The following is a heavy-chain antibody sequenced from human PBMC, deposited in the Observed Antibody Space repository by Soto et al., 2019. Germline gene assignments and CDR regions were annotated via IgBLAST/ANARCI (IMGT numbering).Heavy chain of an antibody. CDR2: ISAHNGNT. V-gene: IGHV1-18*01. CDR1: GYDFTTYG. D-gene: IGHD1-1*01. Sequence: QVHLVQYGAEVKKPGASVKVSCKGSGYDFTTYGITWLRQAPGQGLAGMAWISAHNGNTDYAQKLQGRVTVTRYTSTSTAYMELRSLRSDDTAMYYCARGRYGDYWGQGAMVTVSS. CDR3: ARGRYGDY. J-gene: IGHJ4*02.